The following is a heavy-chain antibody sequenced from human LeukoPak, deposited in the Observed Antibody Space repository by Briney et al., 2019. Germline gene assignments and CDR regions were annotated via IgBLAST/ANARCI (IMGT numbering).Heavy chain of an antibody. V-gene: IGHV1-8*01. J-gene: IGHJ6*02. CDR3: ARGSFWSVNDGMDV. CDR1: GYTFTSYD. D-gene: IGHD3-3*01. CDR2: MNPKSGNT. Sequence: ASVKVSCKASGYTFTSYDINWVRQAPGQGLGWMGWMNPKSGNTGYAQKFQGRVTMTRNTSISKAYMELSSLRSEDTAVYYCARGSFWSVNDGMDVWGQGTAVTVSS.